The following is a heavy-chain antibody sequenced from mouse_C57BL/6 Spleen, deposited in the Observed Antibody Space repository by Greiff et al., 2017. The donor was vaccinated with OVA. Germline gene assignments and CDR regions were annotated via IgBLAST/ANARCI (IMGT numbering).Heavy chain of an antibody. CDR2: INPYNGGT. V-gene: IGHV1-19*01. Sequence: EVPLQQSGPVLVKPGASVKMSCKASGYTFTDYYMNWVKQSHGKSLEWIGVINPYNGGTSYNQKFKGKATLTVDKSSSTAYMERNSLTSEDSAVYYCAKYGSSSWFAYWGQGTLVTVSA. CDR3: AKYGSSSWFAY. J-gene: IGHJ3*01. CDR1: GYTFTDYY. D-gene: IGHD1-1*01.